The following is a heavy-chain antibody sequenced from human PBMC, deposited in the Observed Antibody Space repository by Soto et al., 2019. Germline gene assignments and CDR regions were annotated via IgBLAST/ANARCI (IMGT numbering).Heavy chain of an antibody. Sequence: GGSLRLSCAASGFTFSSYSMNWVRQAPGKGLEWVSYISSSSSTIYYADSVKGRFTISRDNAKNSLYLQMNSLRAEDTAVYYCARDLRGYCSSTSCYVLNYYYYYYMDVWGKGTTVTVSS. CDR1: GFTFSSYS. D-gene: IGHD2-2*01. CDR3: ARDLRGYCSSTSCYVLNYYYYYYMDV. CDR2: ISSSSSTI. J-gene: IGHJ6*03. V-gene: IGHV3-48*01.